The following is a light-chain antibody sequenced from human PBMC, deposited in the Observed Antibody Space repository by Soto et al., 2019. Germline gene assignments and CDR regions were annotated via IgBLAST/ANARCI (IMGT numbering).Light chain of an antibody. Sequence: DIQMTQSPSSLSASVGDRVTITCRASQSISSYLNWYQQKPGKAPKLLIYAASSLQSGVPSRFSGSGSVTDFTPIISSLQTEAFATYYCQQSYSTPPLTFGGGTKVEIK. V-gene: IGKV1-39*01. CDR2: AAS. CDR3: QQSYSTPPLT. J-gene: IGKJ4*01. CDR1: QSISSY.